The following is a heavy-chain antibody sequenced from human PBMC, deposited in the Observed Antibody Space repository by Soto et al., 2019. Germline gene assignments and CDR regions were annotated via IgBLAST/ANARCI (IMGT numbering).Heavy chain of an antibody. V-gene: IGHV4-4*02. CDR3: ARHVAVPRTRGFDY. D-gene: IGHD2-15*01. J-gene: IGHJ4*02. CDR2: IYHSGTT. Sequence: PSETLSLTCAVAGASISDNWWSWVRPHPGKGLEWIGEIYHSGTTTYNPSLKSRVIISVDKSASQISLTLNSVTAADTAIYYCARHVAVPRTRGFDYWGQGTPVTVSS. CDR1: GASISDNW.